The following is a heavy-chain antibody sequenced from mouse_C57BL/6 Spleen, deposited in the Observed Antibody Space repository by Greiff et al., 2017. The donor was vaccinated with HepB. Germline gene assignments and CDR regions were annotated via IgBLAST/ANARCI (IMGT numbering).Heavy chain of an antibody. D-gene: IGHD1-1*01. V-gene: IGHV1-81*01. J-gene: IGHJ2*01. CDR2: IYPRSGNT. CDR3: ARSLLPLYYCGSSYYFDY. CDR1: GYTFTSYG. Sequence: VQLQQSGAELARPGASVKLSCKASGYTFTSYGISWVKQRTGQGLEWIGEIYPRSGNTYYNEKFKGKATLTADKSSSTAYMELRSLTSEDSAVYFCARSLLPLYYCGSSYYFDYWGQGTTLTVSS.